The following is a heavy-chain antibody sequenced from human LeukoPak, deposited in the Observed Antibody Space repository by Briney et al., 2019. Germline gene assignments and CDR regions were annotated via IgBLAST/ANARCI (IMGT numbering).Heavy chain of an antibody. CDR3: ARGLVAAAGDY. CDR2: IYHTGST. CDR1: GGSVSTGGYY. V-gene: IGHV4-30-2*01. Sequence: PSETLSLTCTVSGGSVSTGGYYWTWIRQPPGKGLEWIGYIYHTGSTYYNPSLKSRVIMSVDRSKNQFSLTLSSMTAADTAVYYCARGLVAAAGDYWGQGTLVTVSS. D-gene: IGHD6-13*01. J-gene: IGHJ4*02.